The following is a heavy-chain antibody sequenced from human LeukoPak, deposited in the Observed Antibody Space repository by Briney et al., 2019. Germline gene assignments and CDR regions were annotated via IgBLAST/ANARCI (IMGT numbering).Heavy chain of an antibody. J-gene: IGHJ6*02. V-gene: IGHV4-59*01. D-gene: IGHD3-22*01. CDR1: GGSISSYY. CDR3: ARETNYDSSGYYYQFYGMDV. CDR2: IYHSRST. Sequence: SDTLSLTCTVSGGSISSYYWSWIRQPPGKGLEWIGYIYHSRSTNYNPSLKSRVTISVDTSKNQFSLTLSSVTAADTAVYYCARETNYDSSGYYYQFYGMDVWGQGTTVTVSS.